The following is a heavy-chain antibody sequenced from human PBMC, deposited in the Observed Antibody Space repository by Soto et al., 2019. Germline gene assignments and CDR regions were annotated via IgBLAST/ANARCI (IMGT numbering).Heavy chain of an antibody. Sequence: SETLSLTCTVSGGSISSYYWSWIRQPPGKGLEWIGYIYYSGSTNYNPSLKSRVTISVDTSKNQFSLKLSSVTAADTAVYYCARRVRGENCSSTSCYDYYYYYYMDVWGKGTTVTVSS. V-gene: IGHV4-59*08. J-gene: IGHJ6*03. CDR3: ARRVRGENCSSTSCYDYYYYYYMDV. D-gene: IGHD2-2*01. CDR1: GGSISSYY. CDR2: IYYSGST.